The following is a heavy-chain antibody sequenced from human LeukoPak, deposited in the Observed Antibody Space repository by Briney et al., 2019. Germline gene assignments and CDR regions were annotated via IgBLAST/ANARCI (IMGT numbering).Heavy chain of an antibody. J-gene: IGHJ4*02. D-gene: IGHD3-22*01. Sequence: GGSLSLSCAASGFTFSNYAMSWVRQAPGKGLEWVSAISGSGGNTYYADSVEGRFTISRDNSKNTLYLQMNSLGAEDTAVYYCAKDSKYYYDSRGYSYFDYWGQGTLVTVSS. V-gene: IGHV3-23*01. CDR2: ISGSGGNT. CDR1: GFTFSNYA. CDR3: AKDSKYYYDSRGYSYFDY.